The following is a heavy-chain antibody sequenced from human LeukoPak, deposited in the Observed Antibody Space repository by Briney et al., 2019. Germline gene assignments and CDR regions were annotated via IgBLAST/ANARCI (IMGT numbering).Heavy chain of an antibody. CDR1: GFTFSSYW. CDR2: IKEDGSEK. J-gene: IGHJ4*02. CDR3: ALNPDYYGSGSFDY. V-gene: IGHV3-7*01. D-gene: IGHD3-10*01. Sequence: GGSLRLSCAASGFTFSSYWMSWVRQTPGRGLEWVANIKEDGSEKYYVDSVKGRFTISRDNAKNSLYLQMNSLRVEDTAVYYCALNPDYYGSGSFDYWGQGTLVTVSS.